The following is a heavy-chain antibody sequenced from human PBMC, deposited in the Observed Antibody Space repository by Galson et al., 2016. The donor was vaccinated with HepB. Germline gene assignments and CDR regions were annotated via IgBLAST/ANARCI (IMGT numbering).Heavy chain of an antibody. CDR3: ARGYCSGGTCYSFGGN. CDR1: GGSLTSDSYY. V-gene: IGHV4-31*03. D-gene: IGHD2-15*01. Sequence: TLSLTCSVSGGSLTSDSYYWSWIRQHPGRGLEWIGYIFKSWTTSYNPSLGSRVTISADTSSNQFSLELSSATAADTATYYCARGYCSGGTCYSFGGNWGQGILVTVSS. J-gene: IGHJ4*02. CDR2: IFKSWTT.